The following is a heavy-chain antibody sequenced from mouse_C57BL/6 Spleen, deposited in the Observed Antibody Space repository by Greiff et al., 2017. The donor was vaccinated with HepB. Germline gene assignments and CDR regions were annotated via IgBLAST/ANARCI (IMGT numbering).Heavy chain of an antibody. D-gene: IGHD2-5*01. CDR3: TALAYYSNYVDY. V-gene: IGHV1-15*01. Sequence: VQLQQSGAELVRPGASVTLSCKASGYTFTDYEMHWVKQTPVHGLEWIGAIDPETGGTAYNQKFKGKAILTADKSSSTAYLQLRSLTSEDSAVSYCTALAYYSNYVDYWGQGTTLTVAS. CDR1: GYTFTDYE. J-gene: IGHJ2*01. CDR2: IDPETGGT.